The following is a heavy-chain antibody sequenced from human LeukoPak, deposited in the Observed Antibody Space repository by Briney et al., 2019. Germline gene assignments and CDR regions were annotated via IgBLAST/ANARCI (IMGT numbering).Heavy chain of an antibody. CDR2: IPTDDNPT. CDR1: GFTFSSYS. CDR3: ARDHYFKIDY. V-gene: IGHV3-74*01. D-gene: IGHD2/OR15-2a*01. Sequence: PGGSLRLSCAASGFTFSSYSMNWVRQAPGKGLVWVSRIPTDDNPTNYADFVQGRFTISRDNAKNTVYLQMSNLRAEDTAVYYCARDHYFKIDYWGQGTLVTVSS. J-gene: IGHJ4*02.